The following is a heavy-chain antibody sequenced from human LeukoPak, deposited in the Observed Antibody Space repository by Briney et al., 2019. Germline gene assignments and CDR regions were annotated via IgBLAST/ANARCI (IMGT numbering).Heavy chain of an antibody. J-gene: IGHJ3*02. CDR2: ISSSGSTI. Sequence: PGGSLRLSCAASGFTFSSYEMNWVRQAPGKGLEWVSYISSSGSTIYYADSVKGRFTISRDNAKNSLYLQMNSLRAEDTAVYYCARVGKYSYGHDAFDIWGQGTMVTVSS. CDR1: GFTFSSYE. V-gene: IGHV3-48*03. D-gene: IGHD5-18*01. CDR3: ARVGKYSYGHDAFDI.